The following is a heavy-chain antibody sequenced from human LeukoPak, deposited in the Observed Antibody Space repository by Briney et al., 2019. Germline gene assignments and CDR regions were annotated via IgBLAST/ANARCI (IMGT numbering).Heavy chain of an antibody. D-gene: IGHD3-16*01. J-gene: IGHJ4*02. Sequence: GGSLRLSCAASGFTFSSYAMSWVRQAPGKGLEWVAYFGHDGREMYYADSVKGRFTISRDSSKTTVHLHMNSLKVEDTALYYCARDLIGGWSCDHWGQGTLVTVSS. CDR2: FGHDGREM. CDR3: ARDLIGGWSCDH. CDR1: GFTFSSYA. V-gene: IGHV3-30*01.